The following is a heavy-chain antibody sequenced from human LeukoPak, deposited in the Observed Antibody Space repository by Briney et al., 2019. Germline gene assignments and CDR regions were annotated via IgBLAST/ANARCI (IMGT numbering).Heavy chain of an antibody. D-gene: IGHD3-10*01. CDR3: ARDRKGITMVRGVIHNWFDP. Sequence: ASVKVSCKVSGYTLTELSMHWVRQAPGKGLEWMGGFDPEDGETIYAQKFQGRVTMTEDTSTDTAYMELSRLRSDDTAVYYCARDRKGITMVRGVIHNWFDPWGQGTLVTVSS. CDR1: GYTLTELS. J-gene: IGHJ5*02. CDR2: FDPEDGET. V-gene: IGHV1-24*01.